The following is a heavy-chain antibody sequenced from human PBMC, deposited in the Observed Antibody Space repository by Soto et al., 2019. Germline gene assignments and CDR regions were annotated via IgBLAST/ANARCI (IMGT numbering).Heavy chain of an antibody. D-gene: IGHD2-15*01. Sequence: QVQLVQSGVEVKKPGASVKVSCKASGYTFISHGISWVRQAPGQGLEWMGWISGKNGNTNYAQKLQGSVTLTTDTSTSTAYMELRSLRSDDTTVYYCAKVSSSIVVVPDYGMDVWCQGTTVTVSS. J-gene: IGHJ6*02. CDR1: GYTFISHG. CDR2: ISGKNGNT. V-gene: IGHV1-18*04. CDR3: AKVSSSIVVVPDYGMDV.